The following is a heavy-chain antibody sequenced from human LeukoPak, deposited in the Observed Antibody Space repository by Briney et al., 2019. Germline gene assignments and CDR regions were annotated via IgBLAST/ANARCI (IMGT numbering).Heavy chain of an antibody. J-gene: IGHJ3*01. D-gene: IGHD1-1*01. CDR2: IYYSGSA. Sequence: SETLSLTCTVSGGSINSSPYYWAWIRQPPGKGLEWIGNIYYSGSAYYNPSLKSRVTISVDTSNNQFSLRLTSVAAADTAIYYCTRDRTSTGTFDLWGQGTMFTVSS. CDR1: GGSINSSPYY. CDR3: TRDRTSTGTFDL. V-gene: IGHV4-39*07.